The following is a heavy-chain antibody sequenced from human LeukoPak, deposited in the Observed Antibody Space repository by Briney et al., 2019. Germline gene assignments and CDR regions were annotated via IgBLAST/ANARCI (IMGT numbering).Heavy chain of an antibody. V-gene: IGHV4-34*01. CDR3: ARVGDGGDWFDP. CDR1: GGSFSGYY. Sequence: SETLSLTCAVYGGSFSGYYWSWIRQPPGKGLEWIGEINHSGSTNYNPSLKSRVTISVDTSKNQFSLKLSSVTAADTAVYYCARVGDGGDWFDPWGQGTLVTVSS. D-gene: IGHD5-24*01. CDR2: INHSGST. J-gene: IGHJ5*02.